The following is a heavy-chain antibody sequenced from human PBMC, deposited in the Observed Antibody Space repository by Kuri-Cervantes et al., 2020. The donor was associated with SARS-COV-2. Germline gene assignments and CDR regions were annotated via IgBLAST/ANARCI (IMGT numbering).Heavy chain of an antibody. J-gene: IGHJ6*02. D-gene: IGHD3-3*01. V-gene: IGHV3-53*05. Sequence: GGSLRLSCAASGFTVSSNYMSWVRQAPGKGLEWVSVIYSGGSTYYADSVKGRFTISRDNSKNTLYLQMNSLRSEDTAVYYCARGRDFWSGRWVYYYYYGMDVWGRGPVVTVSS. CDR2: IYSGGST. CDR3: ARGRDFWSGRWVYYYYYGMDV. CDR1: GFTVSSNY.